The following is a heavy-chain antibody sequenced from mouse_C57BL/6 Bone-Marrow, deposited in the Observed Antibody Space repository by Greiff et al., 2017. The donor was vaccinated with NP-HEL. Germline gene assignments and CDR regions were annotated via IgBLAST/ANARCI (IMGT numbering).Heavy chain of an antibody. CDR1: GYTFTSYW. V-gene: IGHV1-55*01. Sequence: QVQLQQPGAELVKPGASVKMSCKASGYTFTSYWITWVQQRPGQGLEWIGDIYHGSGSTNYTEKLKSKATLTVDTSSNTAYMQLSSLTSEDSAVYYYTRRLYYYGSSKDYFDYWGQGTTLTVSA. J-gene: IGHJ2*01. D-gene: IGHD1-1*01. CDR3: TRRLYYYGSSKDYFDY. CDR2: IYHGSGST.